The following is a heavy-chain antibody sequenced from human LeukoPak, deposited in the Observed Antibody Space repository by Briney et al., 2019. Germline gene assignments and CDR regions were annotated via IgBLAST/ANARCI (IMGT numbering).Heavy chain of an antibody. CDR2: INPNSGGT. J-gene: IGHJ4*02. CDR3: ARDGTSVMVDFDY. V-gene: IGHV1-2*02. D-gene: IGHD5-18*01. CDR1: GYTFTDYY. Sequence: ASVKVSCKASGYTFTDYYMYWVRQAPGQGHEWMGWINPNSGGTNYAQKFQGRVTMTRDTSFSTAYMELSRLRSDDTAVYYCARDGTSVMVDFDYWGQGTLVTVSS.